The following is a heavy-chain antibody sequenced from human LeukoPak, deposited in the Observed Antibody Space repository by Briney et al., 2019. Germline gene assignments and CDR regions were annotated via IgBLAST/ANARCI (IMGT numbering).Heavy chain of an antibody. D-gene: IGHD2-21*02. CDR3: ARYDRYFTSADCHYCFDS. V-gene: IGHV1-18*01. J-gene: IGHJ4*02. Sequence: ASVKVSCNTSGYTFTSYAISWVRQAPGQGLEWLGWISTYNGNPKYPQNFQGRVTMTTDTSTSTAYLELRSLRSDDTAIYYCARYDRYFTSADCHYCFDSGGQEPLVTVPP. CDR1: GYTFTSYA. CDR2: ISTYNGNP.